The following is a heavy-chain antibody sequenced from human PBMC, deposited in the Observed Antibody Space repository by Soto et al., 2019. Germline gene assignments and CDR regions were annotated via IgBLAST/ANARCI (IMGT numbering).Heavy chain of an antibody. Sequence: QMQLVQSAAEVREHGTSVRVSCRASGFDFGSFGIQFLRQTRGRGLEWIGWIVVVSGSTNYARQFQGRVAISRDMSSSTAYLDLYDLKSDDTAVYFCSADHPHMARGWPVWGQGTTVTVSS. CDR3: SADHPHMARGWPV. V-gene: IGHV1-58*02. CDR1: GFDFGSFG. J-gene: IGHJ6*02. CDR2: IVVVSGST. D-gene: IGHD2-21*01.